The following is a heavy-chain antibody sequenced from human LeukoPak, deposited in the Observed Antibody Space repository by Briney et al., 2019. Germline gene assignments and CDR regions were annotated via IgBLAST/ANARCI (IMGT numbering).Heavy chain of an antibody. V-gene: IGHV3-23*01. D-gene: IGHD4-11*01. CDR3: ARQKRNDYQRDDAFDI. Sequence: GGSLRLSCAASGFTFSSYAMSWVHQAPGKGLEWVSAISGSGGSTYYADSVKGRFTISRDNSKNTLYLQMNSLRAEDTAVYYCARQKRNDYQRDDAFDIWGQGTMVTVSS. CDR2: ISGSGGST. J-gene: IGHJ3*02. CDR1: GFTFSSYA.